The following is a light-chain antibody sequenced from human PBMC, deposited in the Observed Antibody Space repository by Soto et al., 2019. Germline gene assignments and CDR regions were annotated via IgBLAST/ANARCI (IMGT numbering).Light chain of an antibody. J-gene: IGKJ5*01. Sequence: EIVLTQSPGTLSLSPGETATLSCRASQTVNSDYLAWFQQRPGQAPRLVIYGASTRATGIPARFSGGGSGTEFTLTISSLQSEDFAVYYCQQYHSWPPITFGQGTRLEIK. CDR2: GAS. CDR1: QTVNSD. V-gene: IGKV3-15*01. CDR3: QQYHSWPPIT.